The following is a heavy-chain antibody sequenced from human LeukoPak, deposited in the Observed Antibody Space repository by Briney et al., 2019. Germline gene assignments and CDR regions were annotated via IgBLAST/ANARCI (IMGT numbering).Heavy chain of an antibody. CDR3: ARDQIAVAGNFDY. J-gene: IGHJ4*02. CDR1: GGTFSSYA. D-gene: IGHD6-19*01. CDR2: IIPIFGTA. Sequence: SVKVSCKASGGTFSSYAISWVRQAPGQGLEWMGRIIPIFGTANYAQKFQGRVTITTDESTSTAYMELSSLRSEDTAVCYCARDQIAVAGNFDYWGQGTLVTVSS. V-gene: IGHV1-69*05.